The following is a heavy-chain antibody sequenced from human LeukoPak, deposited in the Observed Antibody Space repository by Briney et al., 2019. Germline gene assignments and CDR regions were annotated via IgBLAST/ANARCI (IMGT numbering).Heavy chain of an antibody. CDR1: GGSISSYY. Sequence: SETLSLTCTVSGGSISSYYWSWIRQPPGKGLEWVGYIYYSGSTNYNPSLKSRVTISVDTSKNQFSLKLSSVTAADTAVYYCARVRFYYYDSNDAFDIWGQGTMVTVSS. CDR3: ARVRFYYYDSNDAFDI. V-gene: IGHV4-59*01. CDR2: IYYSGST. J-gene: IGHJ3*02. D-gene: IGHD3-22*01.